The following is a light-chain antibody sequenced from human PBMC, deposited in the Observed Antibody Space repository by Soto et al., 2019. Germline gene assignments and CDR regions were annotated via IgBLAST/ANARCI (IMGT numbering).Light chain of an antibody. Sequence: QSVLTQPPSVAGTPGQRITISCSGSISNIGSNSVNWYRPFPGTAPTLLIYTNDRRPSGVPDRFSGSKSGTSASLAISGLQSDDEADYYCAVWDDRRRGWAFGGGTKLTVL. V-gene: IGLV1-44*01. CDR1: ISNIGSNS. J-gene: IGLJ3*02. CDR3: AVWDDRRRGWA. CDR2: TND.